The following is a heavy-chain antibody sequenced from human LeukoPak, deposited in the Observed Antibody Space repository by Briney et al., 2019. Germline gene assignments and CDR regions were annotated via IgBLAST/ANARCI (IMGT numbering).Heavy chain of an antibody. V-gene: IGHV3-15*01. J-gene: IGHJ5*02. CDR3: TTGPMYYYDSSGYLLDWFDP. D-gene: IGHD3-22*01. Sequence: PGGSLRLSCAASGFTFSNAWMSWVRQAPGKGLEWVGRIKSKTDGGTTDYAAPVKGRFTISRDDSKNTLYLQMNSLKTEDTAVYYCTTGPMYYYDSSGYLLDWFDPWGQGTLVTVSS. CDR1: GFTFSNAW. CDR2: IKSKTDGGTT.